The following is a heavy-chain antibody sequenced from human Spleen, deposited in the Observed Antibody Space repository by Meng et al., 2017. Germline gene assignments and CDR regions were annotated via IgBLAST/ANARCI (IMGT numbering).Heavy chain of an antibody. J-gene: IGHJ4*02. D-gene: IGHD4-23*01. Sequence: GGSLRLSCAASGFTFSDYSMNWVRQAPGKGLEWVSSISRSGTYIYYADSVKGRFTISRDNARNSLYLHMHSLTAEDTAVYYCARDNGGDSGGYWGQGALVTVSS. V-gene: IGHV3-21*01. CDR1: GFTFSDYS. CDR2: ISRSGTYI. CDR3: ARDNGGDSGGY.